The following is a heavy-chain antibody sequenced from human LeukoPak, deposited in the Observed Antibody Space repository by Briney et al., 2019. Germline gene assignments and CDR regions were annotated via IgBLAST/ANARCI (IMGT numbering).Heavy chain of an antibody. V-gene: IGHV3-15*01. CDR2: IKTKTDGGPT. Sequence: GGSLRLSCAASGFTFSDAWMSWVRQAPGKGLEWVGRIKTKTDGGPTDYPAPVKGRFTISRDDSKNTLYLQMNSLRAEDTAVYYCARDTHDYFDYWGQGTLVTVSS. J-gene: IGHJ4*02. CDR3: ARDTHDYFDY. CDR1: GFTFSDAW.